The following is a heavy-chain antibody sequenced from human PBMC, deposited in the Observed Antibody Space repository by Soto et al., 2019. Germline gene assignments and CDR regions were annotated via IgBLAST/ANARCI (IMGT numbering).Heavy chain of an antibody. J-gene: IGHJ4*02. Sequence: PSETLSLTCTVSGGSISSSSYYWGWIRQPPGKGLEWIGSIYYSGSTYYNPSLKSRVTISVDTSKNQFSLKLSSVTAADTAVYYCARLMTTVTTYYFDYWGQGTLVTVSS. CDR2: IYYSGST. CDR3: ARLMTTVTTYYFDY. D-gene: IGHD4-17*01. CDR1: GGSISSSSYY. V-gene: IGHV4-39*01.